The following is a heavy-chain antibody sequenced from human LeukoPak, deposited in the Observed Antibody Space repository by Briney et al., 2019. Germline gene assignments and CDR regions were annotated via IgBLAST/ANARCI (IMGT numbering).Heavy chain of an antibody. CDR1: GYSISSGHY. CDR2: IYHGETT. J-gene: IGHJ4*02. CDR3: ARDLRVGATTSHYFDY. V-gene: IGHV4-38-2*02. Sequence: SETLSLTCTVSGYSISSGHYWGWIRQPPGKGLEWIGSIYHGETTYYNPSLKTRLTISLDTSKNQFSLRLSSVTAADTAVYYCARDLRVGATTSHYFDYWGQGTLVTVSS. D-gene: IGHD1-26*01.